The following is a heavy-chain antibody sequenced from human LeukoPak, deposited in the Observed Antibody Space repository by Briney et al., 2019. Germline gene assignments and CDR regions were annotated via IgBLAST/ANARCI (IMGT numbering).Heavy chain of an antibody. CDR2: IYHSGST. D-gene: IGHD6-25*01. CDR1: GGSISSGGYS. Sequence: SETLSLTCAVSGGSISSGGYSWSWIRQPPGKGLEWIGYIYHSGSTYYNPSLKSRVTISVDRSKNQFSLKLSSVTAADTAVYYCGAARKTYYYYGMDVWGKGTTVPVSS. J-gene: IGHJ6*04. V-gene: IGHV4-30-2*01. CDR3: GAARKTYYYYGMDV.